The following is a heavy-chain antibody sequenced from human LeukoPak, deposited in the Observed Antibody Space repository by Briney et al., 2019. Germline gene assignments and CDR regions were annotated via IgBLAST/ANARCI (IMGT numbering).Heavy chain of an antibody. CDR1: GGSFSGYY. D-gene: IGHD6-13*01. CDR2: INHSGST. J-gene: IGHJ4*02. V-gene: IGHV4-34*01. Sequence: PSETLSLTCAVYGGSFSGYYWSWIRQPPGKGLEWIGEINHSGSTNYNPSLKSRVTISVDTSKNQFSLKLSSVTAADTAVYYCARDRGIAAAGDYWGQGTLVTVPS. CDR3: ARDRGIAAAGDY.